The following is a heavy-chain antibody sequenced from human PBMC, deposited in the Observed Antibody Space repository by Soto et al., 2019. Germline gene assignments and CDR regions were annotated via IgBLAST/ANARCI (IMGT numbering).Heavy chain of an antibody. Sequence: GGSLRLSCAASGFTFSSYDMHWVRQATGKGLEWVSAIGTAGDTYYPGSVKGRFTISRENAKNSLYLQVNSLRAGDTAVYYCARGLGSSSSSWFDPWGQGTLVTVSS. CDR1: GFTFSSYD. CDR2: IGTAGDT. D-gene: IGHD6-6*01. V-gene: IGHV3-13*01. J-gene: IGHJ5*02. CDR3: ARGLGSSSSSWFDP.